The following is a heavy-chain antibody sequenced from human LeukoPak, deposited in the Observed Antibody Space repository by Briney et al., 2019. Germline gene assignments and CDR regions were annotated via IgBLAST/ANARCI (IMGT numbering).Heavy chain of an antibody. J-gene: IGHJ4*02. V-gene: IGHV3-33*08. Sequence: GGSLRLSCAASGFTFGSYGMHWVRQAPGKGLEWVAVIWYDGSNKYYADSVKGRFTISRDNSKNTLYLQMNSLRAEDTAVFYCARGWDSSGYYGEYYFDYWGQGTLVTVSS. D-gene: IGHD6-19*01. CDR1: GFTFGSYG. CDR3: ARGWDSSGYYGEYYFDY. CDR2: IWYDGSNK.